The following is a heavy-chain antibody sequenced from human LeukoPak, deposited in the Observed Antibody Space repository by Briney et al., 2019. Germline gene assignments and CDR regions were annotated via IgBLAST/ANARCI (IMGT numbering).Heavy chain of an antibody. CDR3: ASGYKTVSVFDH. J-gene: IGHJ4*02. D-gene: IGHD5-24*01. Sequence: ASVKVSCKASGYTFTNYYVHWVRQAPGQGLEWMGIISPSGDSTTYAQKFQGRVTMTRDTSTSTVYMELSSLRSEDTAVYYCASGYKTVSVFDHWGQGTLVTVSS. CDR2: ISPSGDST. CDR1: GYTFTNYY. V-gene: IGHV1-46*01.